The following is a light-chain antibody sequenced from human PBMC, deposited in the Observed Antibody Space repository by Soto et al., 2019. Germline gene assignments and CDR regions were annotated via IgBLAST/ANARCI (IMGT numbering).Light chain of an antibody. CDR3: QQRSHWPRNT. V-gene: IGKV3-11*01. J-gene: IGKJ2*01. CDR1: QSVPRH. Sequence: EIVLTQSPATVSLSPGERATLSCRASQSVPRHLAWYQQKPGLAPRLLIYDISNRDTGIPARFSGSGSGTDFTLTISSLEPEDSAVYYCQQRSHWPRNTFGQGTKLEIK. CDR2: DIS.